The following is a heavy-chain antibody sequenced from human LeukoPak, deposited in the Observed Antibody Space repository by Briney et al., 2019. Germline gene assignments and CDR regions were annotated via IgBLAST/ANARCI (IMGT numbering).Heavy chain of an antibody. Sequence: GASVKVSCKASGYTFTGYYMHWVRQAPGQGLEWMGWINPNSGGTNYAQKFQGRVTMTRDTSISTAYMELSRLRSDDTAVYYCARAGDTAMVTGPNGVSYWGQGTLVTVSS. D-gene: IGHD5-18*01. V-gene: IGHV1-2*02. CDR2: INPNSGGT. J-gene: IGHJ4*02. CDR1: GYTFTGYY. CDR3: ARAGDTAMVTGPNGVSY.